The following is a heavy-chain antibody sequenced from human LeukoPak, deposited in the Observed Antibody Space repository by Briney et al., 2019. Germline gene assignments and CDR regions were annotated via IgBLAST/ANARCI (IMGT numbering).Heavy chain of an antibody. CDR1: GASISSGSYY. J-gene: IGHJ4*02. V-gene: IGHV4-39*07. CDR2: IYYSGST. D-gene: IGHD3-22*01. Sequence: PSETLSLTCTVSGASISSGSYYWGWIRQPPGKGLEWIGRIYYSGSTYCNPSFKSRVPISVDTSKSQFSLKLSSVTAADTAVYYCARVQYYYDSSGYSYFDYWGQGTLVTVSS. CDR3: ARVQYYYDSSGYSYFDY.